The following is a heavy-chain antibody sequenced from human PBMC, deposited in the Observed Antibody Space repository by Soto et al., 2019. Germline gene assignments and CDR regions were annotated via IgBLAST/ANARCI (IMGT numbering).Heavy chain of an antibody. J-gene: IGHJ4*02. D-gene: IGHD2-15*01. CDR3: ARDLSPYCSGGSCYFDY. Sequence: GGSLRLSCAASGFTFSSYSINWVRQAPGKGLELVSSISSSSSYIYYADSVKGRFTISRDNAKNSLYLQMNSLRAEDTAVYYCARDLSPYCSGGSCYFDYWGQGTLVTVSS. V-gene: IGHV3-21*01. CDR2: ISSSSSYI. CDR1: GFTFSSYS.